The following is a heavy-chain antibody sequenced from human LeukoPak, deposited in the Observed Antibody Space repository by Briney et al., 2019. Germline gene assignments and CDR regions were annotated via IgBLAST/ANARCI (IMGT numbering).Heavy chain of an antibody. CDR2: IYHSGST. D-gene: IGHD3-10*01. CDR1: GYSISSGYY. J-gene: IGHJ4*02. CDR3: ARSYGSGSYTFDY. V-gene: IGHV4-38-2*01. Sequence: PSETLSLTCAVSGYSISSGYYWGWIRQPPGKGLEWIGSIYHSGSTYYNPSLKSRVTISVDTPKNQFSLKLSSVTAADTAVYYCARSYGSGSYTFDYWGQGTLVTVSS.